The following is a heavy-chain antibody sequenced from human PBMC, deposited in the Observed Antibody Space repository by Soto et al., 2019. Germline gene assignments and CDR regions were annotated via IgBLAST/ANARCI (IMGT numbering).Heavy chain of an antibody. CDR1: GFTFSSYA. J-gene: IGHJ4*02. V-gene: IGHV3-23*01. Sequence: GGSLRLSCAASGFTFSSYAMSWVRQAPGKGLEWVSAISGSGGSTYYADSVKGRFTISRDTSKNTLYLQLNTLRADDTAVYYCAKDKPGTTSFDYWGQGTLVTSPQ. CDR3: AKDKPGTTSFDY. D-gene: IGHD1-1*01. CDR2: ISGSGGST.